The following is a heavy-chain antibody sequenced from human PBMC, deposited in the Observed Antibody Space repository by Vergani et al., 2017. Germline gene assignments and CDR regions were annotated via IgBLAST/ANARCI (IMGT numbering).Heavy chain of an antibody. J-gene: IGHJ6*03. Sequence: QVQLQESGPGLVKPSETLSLTCTVSGGSVSSGSYYWSWIRQPXGKGLEWIGSIYYSGSTYYNPSLKSRVTISVDTSKNQFSLKLSSVTAADTAVYYCARETYDFWSGYYEYYYYYYMDVWGKGTTVTVSS. CDR2: IYYSGST. CDR1: GGSVSSGSYY. V-gene: IGHV4-39*07. CDR3: ARETYDFWSGYYEYYYYYYMDV. D-gene: IGHD3-3*01.